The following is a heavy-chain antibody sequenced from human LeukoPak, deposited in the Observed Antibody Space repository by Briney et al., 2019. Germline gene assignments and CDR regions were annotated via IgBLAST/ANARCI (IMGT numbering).Heavy chain of an antibody. CDR1: GYTFTGYY. D-gene: IGHD3-22*01. J-gene: IGHJ4*02. V-gene: IGHV1-2*02. CDR2: IKPNSGGT. Sequence: ASVKVSCKASGYTFTGYYMHWVRQAPGQGLEWMGWIKPNSGGTNYAQKFQGRVTMTRDTSISTAYMELSRLRSDDTAVYYCARDLVYYDSSGYPDYWGQGTLVTVSS. CDR3: ARDLVYYDSSGYPDY.